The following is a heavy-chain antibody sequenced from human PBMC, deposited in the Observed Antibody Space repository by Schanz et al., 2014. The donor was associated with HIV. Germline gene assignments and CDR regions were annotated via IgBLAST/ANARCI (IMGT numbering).Heavy chain of an antibody. CDR1: GFNFNNYA. Sequence: VQLLESGGGLEQPGGSLRLSCAASGFNFNNYAMTWVRQAPGKGLEWVAVISYDGRNKYYADSVKGRFTISRDNSKNTLYLQVKSLRAEDTAMYYCARGFQGFDYWGQGTLVTVSS. CDR3: ARGFQGFDY. J-gene: IGHJ4*02. D-gene: IGHD3-10*01. CDR2: ISYDGRNK. V-gene: IGHV3-30*03.